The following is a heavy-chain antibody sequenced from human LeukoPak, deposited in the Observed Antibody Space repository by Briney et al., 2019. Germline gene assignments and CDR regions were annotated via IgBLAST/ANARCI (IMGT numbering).Heavy chain of an antibody. J-gene: IGHJ4*02. Sequence: SVNVSCKASGGTLNNYAVNWVRQAPGQGLEWMGGTIPFYGATNYAAKFQGRVTITADESTGTVYMELSSLRSEDTAVYYCARMKGYSYSDYWGQGTLVTVSS. CDR2: TIPFYGAT. CDR1: GGTLNNYA. CDR3: ARMKGYSYSDY. V-gene: IGHV1-69*13. D-gene: IGHD1-26*01.